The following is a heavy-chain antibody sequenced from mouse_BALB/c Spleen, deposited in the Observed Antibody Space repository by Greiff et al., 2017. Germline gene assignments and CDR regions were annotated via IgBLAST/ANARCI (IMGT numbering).Heavy chain of an antibody. CDR2: INPSSGYT. Sequence: VKLQESGAELARPGASVKMSCKASGYTFTSYTMHWVKQRPGQGLEWIGYINPSSGYTNYNQKFKDKATLTADKSSSTAYMQLSSLTSEDSAVYYCARRGRWGYDSAWFAYWGQGTLVTVSA. D-gene: IGHD2-2*01. V-gene: IGHV1-4*01. CDR3: ARRGRWGYDSAWFAY. J-gene: IGHJ3*01. CDR1: GYTFTSYT.